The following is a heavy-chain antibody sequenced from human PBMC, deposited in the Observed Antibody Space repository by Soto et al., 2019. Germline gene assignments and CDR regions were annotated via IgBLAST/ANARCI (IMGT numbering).Heavy chain of an antibody. V-gene: IGHV4-39*01. CDR3: SRRYSFGSGKYGVDV. D-gene: IGHD3-10*01. CDR2: ISYSGST. J-gene: IGHJ6*02. Sequence: TLSLTCTVSGASISSSKDYWGLIGQPPGKGLEWIGTISYSGSTYYNPSLNGRVIISVDTSKNQFSLKLSSLTAADTAVYYCSRRYSFGSGKYGVDVWGQGTMVTVS. CDR1: GASISSSKDY.